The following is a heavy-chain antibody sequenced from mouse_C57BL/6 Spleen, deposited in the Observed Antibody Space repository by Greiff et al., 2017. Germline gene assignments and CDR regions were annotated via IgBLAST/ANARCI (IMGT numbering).Heavy chain of an antibody. J-gene: IGHJ4*01. CDR3: TRFDGYHAYAMDY. CDR1: GYTFTDYE. V-gene: IGHV1-15*01. Sequence: VKLMESGAELVRPGASVTLSCKASGYTFTDYEMHWVKQTPVHGLEWIGAIDPETGGTAYNQKFKGKAILTADKSSSTAYMELRSLTSEDSAVYYCTRFDGYHAYAMDYWGQGTSVTVSS. CDR2: IDPETGGT. D-gene: IGHD2-3*01.